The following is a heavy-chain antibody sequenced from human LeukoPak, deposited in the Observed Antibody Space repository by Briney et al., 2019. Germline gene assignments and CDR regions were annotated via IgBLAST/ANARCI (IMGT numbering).Heavy chain of an antibody. CDR2: IRGSGGDT. Sequence: GGSLRLSCAASGFNFSSYAMNWVRQAPGKGLEWVSGIRGSGGDTYYADSVKGRFTISRDNSKNTLYLQMNSLRAEDTAVYYCAKGDISGWYSFDYWGQGTLVTVSS. J-gene: IGHJ4*02. V-gene: IGHV3-23*01. CDR1: GFNFSSYA. CDR3: AKGDISGWYSFDY. D-gene: IGHD6-19*01.